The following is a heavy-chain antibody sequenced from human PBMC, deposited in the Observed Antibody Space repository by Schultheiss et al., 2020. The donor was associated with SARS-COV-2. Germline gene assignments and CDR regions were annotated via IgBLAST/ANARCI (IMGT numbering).Heavy chain of an antibody. CDR3: ARDSVATIPFDY. CDR2: ISYDGSNK. J-gene: IGHJ4*02. V-gene: IGHV3-30*04. CDR1: GFTFSSYE. Sequence: GGSLRLSCAASGFTFSSYEMNWVRQAPGKGLEWVAVISYDGSNKYYADSVKGRFTISRDNSKNTLYLQMNSLRAEDTAVYYCARDSVATIPFDYWGQGTLVTVSS. D-gene: IGHD5-12*01.